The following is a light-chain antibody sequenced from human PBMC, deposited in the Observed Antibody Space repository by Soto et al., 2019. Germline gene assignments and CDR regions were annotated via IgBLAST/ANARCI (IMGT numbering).Light chain of an antibody. CDR1: SSDVGGYNY. V-gene: IGLV2-14*01. CDR2: EVS. CDR3: ISYTSSSTL. J-gene: IGLJ2*01. Sequence: QSALTQPASVSGSPGQSIPISCTGTSSDVGGYNYVSWYQQHPGKAPKLMIYEVSTRPSGVSNRFSGSKSGNTASLTISGLHAEDEADYYCISYTSSSTLFGGGTKVTVL.